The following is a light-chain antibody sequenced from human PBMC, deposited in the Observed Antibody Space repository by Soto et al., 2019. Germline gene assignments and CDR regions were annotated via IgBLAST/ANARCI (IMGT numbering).Light chain of an antibody. CDR1: QSVRSNY. CDR2: GTS. V-gene: IGKV3-20*01. J-gene: IGKJ3*01. CDR3: QQYGSSYT. Sequence: EIVLTQSPGTLSLSPGERATFSCRASQSVRSNYLAWYQQQPGQAPRLLIYGTSARATGIPDRFSGSGSGTDFTLTISRLEPEDFAVYYCQQYGSSYTFGPGTKVEIK.